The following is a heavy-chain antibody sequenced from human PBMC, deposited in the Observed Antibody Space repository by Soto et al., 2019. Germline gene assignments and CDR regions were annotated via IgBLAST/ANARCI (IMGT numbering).Heavy chain of an antibody. D-gene: IGHD5-18*01. CDR2: IYYSGST. V-gene: IGHV4-30-4*01. J-gene: IGHJ3*02. CDR3: ARAPPLKYTYGLRGAFDI. CDR1: GGSISSGDYY. Sequence: QVQLQESGPGLVKPSQTLSLTCTVSGGSISSGDYYWSWIRQPPGKGLEWIGYIYYSGSTYYHPSLKRRVTISVDTSKNQFSLKLSSVTAPDTAVYYCARAPPLKYTYGLRGAFDIWGQGTMVTVSS.